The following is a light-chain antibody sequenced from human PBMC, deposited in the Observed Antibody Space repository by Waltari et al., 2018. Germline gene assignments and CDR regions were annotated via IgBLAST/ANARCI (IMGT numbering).Light chain of an antibody. CDR2: EAV. V-gene: IGLV2-23*01. CDR1: SADLASYNL. Sequence: QSALTQPASVSASPGQSITISCTGASADLASYNLVSWYQHHPAKAPNLMIYEAVKRSSVVSNRFSGAKSGTTASLIISGLQADDEADYYCCSYTGSSTSYGCGSGTKVTIL. J-gene: IGLJ1*01. CDR3: CSYTGSSTSYG.